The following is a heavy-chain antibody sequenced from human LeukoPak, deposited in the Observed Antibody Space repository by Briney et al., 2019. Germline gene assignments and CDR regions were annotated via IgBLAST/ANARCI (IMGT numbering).Heavy chain of an antibody. V-gene: IGHV3-66*01. Sequence: GGSLRLSCAASGFTVSSNYMSWVRQAPGKGLEWVSVIYSGGSTYYADSVKGRFTISRDNSKNTLYLQMNSLRTEDTAVYYCAREITMVRGVLDYWDQGTLVTVSS. D-gene: IGHD3-10*01. J-gene: IGHJ4*02. CDR1: GFTVSSNY. CDR3: AREITMVRGVLDY. CDR2: IYSGGST.